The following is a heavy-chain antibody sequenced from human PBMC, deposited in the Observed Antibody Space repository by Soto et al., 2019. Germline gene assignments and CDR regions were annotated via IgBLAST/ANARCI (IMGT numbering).Heavy chain of an antibody. CDR2: IYYSGST. V-gene: IGHV4-59*01. D-gene: IGHD6-19*01. Sequence: SDTLSLPCTVSGGSISTYYWSWLRQPPGKGLEWIGYIYYSGSTSYNPSLKSRVTISVDTSKNQFSLKLRSVTAADTAVYYCASDRSSGWDQGYGMDVWGQGTTVTVSS. J-gene: IGHJ6*02. CDR1: GGSISTYY. CDR3: ASDRSSGWDQGYGMDV.